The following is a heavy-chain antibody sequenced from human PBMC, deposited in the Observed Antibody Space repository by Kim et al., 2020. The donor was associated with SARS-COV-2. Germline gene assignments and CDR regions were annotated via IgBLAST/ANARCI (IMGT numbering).Heavy chain of an antibody. Sequence: SETLSLTCAVYGGSFSGYYWSWIRQPPGKGLEWIGEINHSGSTNYNPSLKSRVTISVDTSKNQFSLKLSSVTAADTAVYYCARGRGYCSSTSCYHYYYYGMDVWGQGTTVTVSS. J-gene: IGHJ6*02. D-gene: IGHD2-2*03. CDR3: ARGRGYCSSTSCYHYYYYGMDV. V-gene: IGHV4-34*01. CDR2: INHSGST. CDR1: GGSFSGYY.